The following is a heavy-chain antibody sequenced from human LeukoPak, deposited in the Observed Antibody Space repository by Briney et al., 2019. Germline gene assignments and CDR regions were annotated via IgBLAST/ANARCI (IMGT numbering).Heavy chain of an antibody. CDR3: ARDQRNYYFDY. CDR1: GFTFSTYS. V-gene: IGHV3-48*02. Sequence: GALILSCAASGFTFSTYSVNWVRQAPGKGLEWVSYISSGCGTIYYADSVKGRFPITRDIAKNSQHLQMNSLRDTDTALYYCARDQRNYYFDYWGQGTLVTVSS. CDR2: ISSGCGTI. D-gene: IGHD2/OR15-2a*01. J-gene: IGHJ4*02.